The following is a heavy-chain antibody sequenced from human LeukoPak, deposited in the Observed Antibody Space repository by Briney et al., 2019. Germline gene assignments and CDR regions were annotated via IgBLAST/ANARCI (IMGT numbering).Heavy chain of an antibody. CDR1: GGSISSSNYY. CDR2: IYYSGST. J-gene: IGHJ4*02. CDR3: ARHGIPRRGLSDQADY. Sequence: PSETLSLTCTVSGGSISSSNYYWGWILQPPGKGLEWIGSIYYSGSTYYNPSLKSRVTISVDTSRNQFSLNLSSVTAADTAVYHCARHGIPRRGLSDQADYWGQGTLITVSS. V-gene: IGHV4-39*01. D-gene: IGHD3-10*01.